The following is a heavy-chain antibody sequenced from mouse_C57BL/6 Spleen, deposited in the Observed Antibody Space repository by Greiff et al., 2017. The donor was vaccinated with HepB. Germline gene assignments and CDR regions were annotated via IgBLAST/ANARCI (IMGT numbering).Heavy chain of an antibody. CDR3: ARGYDYDDILFAY. CDR1: GYTFTSYW. D-gene: IGHD2-4*01. Sequence: VQLQQSGAELVKPGASVKMSCKASGYTFTSYWITWVKQRPGQGLEWIGDIYPGSGSTNYNEKFKSKATLTVDTSSSTAYMQLSSLTSEDSAVYYCARGYDYDDILFAYWGQGTLVTVSA. V-gene: IGHV1-55*01. J-gene: IGHJ3*01. CDR2: IYPGSGST.